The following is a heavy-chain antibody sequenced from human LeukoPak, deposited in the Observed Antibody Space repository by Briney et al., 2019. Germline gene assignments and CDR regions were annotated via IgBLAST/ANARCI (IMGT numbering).Heavy chain of an antibody. V-gene: IGHV4-59*12. J-gene: IGHJ5*02. CDR3: ARDWVGYYGSGSGGDWFDP. CDR2: IYYTGRT. CDR1: GGSIGTYY. D-gene: IGHD3-10*01. Sequence: SETLSLTCTVSGGSIGTYYWSWIRLPPGKGLEWIGYIYYTGRTNYSPSLKSRVTISVDTSKNQCSLNLRSVTAADTAVYYCARDWVGYYGSGSGGDWFDPWGQGTLVTVSS.